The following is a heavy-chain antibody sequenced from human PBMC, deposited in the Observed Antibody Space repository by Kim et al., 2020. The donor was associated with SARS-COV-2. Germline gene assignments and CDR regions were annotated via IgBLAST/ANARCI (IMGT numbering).Heavy chain of an antibody. Sequence: KSRVTISVDTSKNPFSRKLSSVTAADTAVYYCARHGEQLVRGGYYYGMDVWGQGTTVTVSS. J-gene: IGHJ6*02. V-gene: IGHV4-59*08. CDR3: ARHGEQLVRGGYYYGMDV. D-gene: IGHD6-6*01.